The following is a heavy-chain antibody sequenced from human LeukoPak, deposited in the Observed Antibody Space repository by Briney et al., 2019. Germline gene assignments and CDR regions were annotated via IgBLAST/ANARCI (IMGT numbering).Heavy chain of an antibody. CDR3: ARDGFGESFFDY. CDR2: IWYDGSNK. CDR1: GFTFSSYG. J-gene: IGHJ4*02. V-gene: IGHV3-33*01. Sequence: GGSLRLSCAASGFTFSSYGMHWVRQAPGKGLEWVAVIWYDGSNKYYADSVKGRFTISRDNSKNTLYLQMSSLRAEDTAVYYCARDGFGESFFDYWGQGTLVTVSS. D-gene: IGHD3-10*01.